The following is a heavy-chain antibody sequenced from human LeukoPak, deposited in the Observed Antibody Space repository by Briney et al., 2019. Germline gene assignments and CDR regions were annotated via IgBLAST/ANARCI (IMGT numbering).Heavy chain of an antibody. CDR1: GFSFSDYW. Sequence: PGGSLRLSCVASGFSFSDYWMHWVRQVPGKGLVWLSRINTDGSTTDYADSVKGRFTISRDNAKNTLYLQMNSLRAEDTAAYYCARGMTYYFGSGKLDYWGQGALVTVSS. CDR2: INTDGSTT. J-gene: IGHJ4*02. V-gene: IGHV3-74*01. CDR3: ARGMTYYFGSGKLDY. D-gene: IGHD3-10*01.